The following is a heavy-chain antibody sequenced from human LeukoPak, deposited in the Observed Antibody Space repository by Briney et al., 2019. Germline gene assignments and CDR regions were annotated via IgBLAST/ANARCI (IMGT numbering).Heavy chain of an antibody. CDR1: GFTFSSYA. CDR2: ISYDGSNK. CDR3: ARDDETSYLDY. J-gene: IGHJ4*02. Sequence: GRSLRLSCAASGFTFSSYAMHWVRQAPGKGLEWVAVISYDGSNKYYADSVKGRFTISRDNSKNTLYLQMNSLRAEDTAVYYCARDDETSYLDYRVQGTRAIV. V-gene: IGHV3-30-3*01.